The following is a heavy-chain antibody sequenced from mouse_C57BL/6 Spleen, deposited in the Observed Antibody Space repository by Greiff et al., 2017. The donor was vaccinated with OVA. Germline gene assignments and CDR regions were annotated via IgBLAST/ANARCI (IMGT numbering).Heavy chain of an antibody. D-gene: IGHD3-2*02. V-gene: IGHV3-1*01. CDR3: AREGDSSGPCFAY. J-gene: IGHJ3*01. CDR2: ISYSGST. Sequence: EVQLQQSGPGLVKPSQSLSLTCTVTGYSITSGYDWHWIRHFPGNKLEWMGYISYSGSTNYNPSLKSRISITHDTSKNHFFLKLNSVTTEDTATYYCAREGDSSGPCFAYWGQGTLVTVSA. CDR1: GYSITSGYD.